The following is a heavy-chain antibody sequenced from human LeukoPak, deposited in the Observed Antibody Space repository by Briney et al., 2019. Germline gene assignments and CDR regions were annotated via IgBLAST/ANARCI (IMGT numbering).Heavy chain of an antibody. CDR1: GGSISSSSHN. J-gene: IGHJ3*02. CDR2: IYYSGRT. Sequence: SETLSLTCIVSGGSISSSSHNWGWIRQPPGKGLEWIGYIYYSGRTNYNPSLKSRVSISVDTSKNQFSLKLSSVTAADTAVYYCARDFRGSVDAFDIWGQGTMVAVSS. CDR3: ARDFRGSVDAFDI. V-gene: IGHV4-61*01.